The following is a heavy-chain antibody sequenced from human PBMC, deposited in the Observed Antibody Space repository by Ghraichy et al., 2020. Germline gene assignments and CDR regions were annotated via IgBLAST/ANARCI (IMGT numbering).Heavy chain of an antibody. V-gene: IGHV5-51*01. CDR3: ARLGYCTSDSCYSYPYSAVDV. D-gene: IGHD2-2*01. Sequence: ESLNISCKGSGYSFTSYWIGWVRQPPGKGLEWLGIIYPADSDTRYSPSFQGQVTISADKSITTAYLQLSSLKASDTAAYYCARLGYCTSDSCYSYPYSAVDVWGQGTTVTVSS. J-gene: IGHJ6*02. CDR1: GYSFTSYW. CDR2: IYPADSDT.